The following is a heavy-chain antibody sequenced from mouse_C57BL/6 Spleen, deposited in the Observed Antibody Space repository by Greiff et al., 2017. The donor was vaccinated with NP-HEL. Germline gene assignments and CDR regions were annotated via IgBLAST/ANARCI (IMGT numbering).Heavy chain of an antibody. J-gene: IGHJ1*03. V-gene: IGHV1-26*01. CDR3: ARITTGVARYWYFDV. CDR2: INPNNGGT. Sequence: EVQLQQSGPELVKPGASVKISCKASGYTFTDYYMNWVKQSHGKSLEWIGDINPNNGGTSYNQKFKGKATLTVDKSSSTAYMELRSLPSEDSAVYYCARITTGVARYWYFDVWGTGTTVTVSS. D-gene: IGHD1-1*01. CDR1: GYTFTDYY.